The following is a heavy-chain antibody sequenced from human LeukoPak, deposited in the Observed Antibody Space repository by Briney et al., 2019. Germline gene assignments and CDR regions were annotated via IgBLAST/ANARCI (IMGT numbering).Heavy chain of an antibody. CDR2: INAGNGNT. Sequence: GASVKVCCKASGYTFTSYAMHWVRQAPGQRLEWMGGINAGNGNTKYSQKFQGRVTITRDTSTSTAYMELSSLRSEDTAVYYCARDRDVYYFDYWGQPTLVTVSS. V-gene: IGHV1-3*01. CDR1: GYTFTSYA. CDR3: ARDRDVYYFDY. J-gene: IGHJ4*02. D-gene: IGHD2-8*01.